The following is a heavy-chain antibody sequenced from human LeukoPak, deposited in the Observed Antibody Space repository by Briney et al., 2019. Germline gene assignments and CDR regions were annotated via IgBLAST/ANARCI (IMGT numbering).Heavy chain of an antibody. D-gene: IGHD2-2*01. CDR3: AKDHSSSSDWPLYYFDY. Sequence: GGSLRLSCAASGFTFSSYAISWVRQAPGKGLEWVSTISGGGDITHYADSVKGRFTISRDNSKNTLYLQMNSLRAEDTAVYYCAKDHSSSSDWPLYYFDYWGQGTLVSVSS. CDR1: GFTFSSYA. J-gene: IGHJ4*02. V-gene: IGHV3-23*01. CDR2: ISGGGDIT.